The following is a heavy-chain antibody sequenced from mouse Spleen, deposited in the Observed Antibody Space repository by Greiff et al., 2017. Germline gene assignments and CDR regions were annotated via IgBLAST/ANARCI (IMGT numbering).Heavy chain of an antibody. D-gene: IGHD1-1*01. J-gene: IGHJ3*01. V-gene: IGHV2-2*01. Sequence: VQLVESGPGLVQPSQSPSITCTVSGFSLTSYGVHWVRQSPGKGLEWLGVIWSGGSTDYNAAFISRLSISKDNSKSQVFFKMNSLQADDTAIYYCARNGYYYGSSSAWFAYWGQGTLVTVSA. CDR1: GFSLTSYG. CDR3: ARNGYYYGSSSAWFAY. CDR2: IWSGGST.